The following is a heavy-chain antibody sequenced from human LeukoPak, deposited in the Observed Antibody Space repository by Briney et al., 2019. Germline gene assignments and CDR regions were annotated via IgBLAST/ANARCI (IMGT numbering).Heavy chain of an antibody. J-gene: IGHJ3*02. CDR2: LSYDGRKT. CDR3: ARAYYFDTTGHDSDALDI. CDR1: GFTFSTFG. V-gene: IGHV3-30*03. Sequence: PGGSLRLSCAASGFTFSTFGMNWVRQAPGKGLEWVAILSYDGRKTYYADSVKGRFTVSRDNSKNTVFLQMNSLRVEDTAVYYCARAYYFDTTGHDSDALDIWGRGTMVTVSS. D-gene: IGHD3-22*01.